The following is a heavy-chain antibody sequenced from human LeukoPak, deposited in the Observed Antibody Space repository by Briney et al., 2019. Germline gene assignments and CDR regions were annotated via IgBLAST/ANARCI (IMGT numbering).Heavy chain of an antibody. CDR2: IYYSGST. J-gene: IGHJ4*02. V-gene: IGHV4-31*03. CDR1: GGSISSCGYY. CDR3: ARGLRRGSHSLYYFDY. D-gene: IGHD3-16*01. Sequence: PSETLSLTCTVSGGSISSCGYYWSWIRQHPGKGLEWIGYIYYSGSTYYHPSLKSRVTISVDTSKNQFFLKLSSVTAADTAVYYCARGLRRGSHSLYYFDYWGQRTLVTVSS.